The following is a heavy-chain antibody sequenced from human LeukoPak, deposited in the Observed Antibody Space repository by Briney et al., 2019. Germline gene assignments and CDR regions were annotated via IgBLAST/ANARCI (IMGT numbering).Heavy chain of an antibody. CDR2: ISSSSSYI. J-gene: IGHJ4*02. CDR1: GFTFSSYS. CDR3: ARESYYDSSGYYGFDY. Sequence: PGGSLRLSCAASGFTFSSYSMNWVRQAPGKGLEWVSSISSSSSYIYYADSVKGRFTISRDNAKNSLYLQMNSLRAEDTAVYYCARESYYDSSGYYGFDYWGQGTLVTVSS. V-gene: IGHV3-21*01. D-gene: IGHD3-22*01.